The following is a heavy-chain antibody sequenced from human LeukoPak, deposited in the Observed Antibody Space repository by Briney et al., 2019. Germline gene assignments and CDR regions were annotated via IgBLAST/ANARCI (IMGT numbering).Heavy chain of an antibody. V-gene: IGHV1-69*01. CDR3: AREGDGLQLWHTQIYFDY. D-gene: IGHD5-18*01. Sequence: ASVKVSCKASGGTFSSYAISWVRQAPGQGLEWMGGIIPIFGTANYAQKFQGRVTITADESTSTAYMELSSLRSEDTAVYYCAREGDGLQLWHTQIYFDYWWQGTLVTVSS. CDR1: GGTFSSYA. J-gene: IGHJ4*02. CDR2: IIPIFGTA.